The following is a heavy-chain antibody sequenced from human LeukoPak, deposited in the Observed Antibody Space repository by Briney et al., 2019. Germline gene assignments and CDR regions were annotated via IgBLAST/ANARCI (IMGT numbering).Heavy chain of an antibody. CDR3: ARQSCTDTSCTVFRWYFDL. J-gene: IGHJ2*01. CDR2: FYYRGSP. V-gene: IGHV4-39*01. Sequence: SEALSLTCTVSGDSISSNRYYWRWLRQPPGQVLEWIGSFYYRGSPYYNPSLKNRVTISVDTSKNQFSLKLSSVTAADTAIYYCARQSCTDTSCTVFRWYFDLWGRGTLVTVSS. CDR1: GDSISSNRYY. D-gene: IGHD2-2*01.